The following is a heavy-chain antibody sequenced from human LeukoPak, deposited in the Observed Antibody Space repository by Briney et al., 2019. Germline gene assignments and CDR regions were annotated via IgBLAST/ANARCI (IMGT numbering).Heavy chain of an antibody. Sequence: PGGSLRLSCAASGFTFSSYAMSWVRQAPGKGLEWVPAISGSGGSTYYADSVKGRFTISRDNSKNTLYLQMNSLRAEDTAVYYCAFSGYSGYDPIDYWGQGTLVTVSS. J-gene: IGHJ4*02. CDR2: ISGSGGST. V-gene: IGHV3-23*01. CDR3: AFSGYSGYDPIDY. D-gene: IGHD5-12*01. CDR1: GFTFSSYA.